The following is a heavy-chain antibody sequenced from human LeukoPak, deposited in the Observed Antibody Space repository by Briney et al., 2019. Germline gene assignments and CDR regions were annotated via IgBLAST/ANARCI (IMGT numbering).Heavy chain of an antibody. CDR1: GGSISSYY. J-gene: IGHJ4*02. D-gene: IGHD3-3*01. CDR3: ARSIRTIFGVVTTPGFDY. CDR2: IYYSGST. V-gene: IGHV4-59*01. Sequence: SETLSLTCTVSGGSISSYYWSWIRQPPGKGLEWIGYIYYSGSTNYNPSLKSRVTISVDTSKNQFSLKLSSVTAADTAVYYCARSIRTIFGVVTTPGFDYWGQGTLVTVSS.